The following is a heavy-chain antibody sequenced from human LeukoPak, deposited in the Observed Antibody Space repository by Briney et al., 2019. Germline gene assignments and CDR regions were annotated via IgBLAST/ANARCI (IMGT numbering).Heavy chain of an antibody. CDR3: ARDPATRYYYDSSGYSGYFDY. CDR2: IGGGGRDT. V-gene: IGHV3-23*01. J-gene: IGHJ4*02. D-gene: IGHD3-22*01. CDR1: GFTFSTYA. Sequence: GGSLRLSCAASGFTFSTYAMSWVRQAPGKGLEWLSTIGGGGRDTFYADSVRGRFTVSRDNSKNTLYLQMNSLRAEDTAVYYCARDPATRYYYDSSGYSGYFDYWGQGTLVTVSS.